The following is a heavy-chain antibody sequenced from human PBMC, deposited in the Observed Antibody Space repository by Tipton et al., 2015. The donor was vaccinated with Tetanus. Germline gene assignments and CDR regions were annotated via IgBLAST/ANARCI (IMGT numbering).Heavy chain of an antibody. CDR2: ISSSSSYI. D-gene: IGHD5-12*01. V-gene: IGHV3-21*04. J-gene: IGHJ3*02. CDR1: GFTFSSYS. Sequence: SLRLSCAASGFTFSSYSTNWVRQAPGKGLEWVSSISSSSSYIYYADSVKGRFTISRDNAKNSLYLQMNSLRAEDTAVYYCARDPGYDWLIGAFDIWGQGTMVTVSS. CDR3: ARDPGYDWLIGAFDI.